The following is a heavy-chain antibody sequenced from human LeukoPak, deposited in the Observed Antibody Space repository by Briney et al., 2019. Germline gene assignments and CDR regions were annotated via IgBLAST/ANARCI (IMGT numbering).Heavy chain of an antibody. D-gene: IGHD3-3*01. CDR2: IYSSGNT. CDR3: ARGPQNYDFWSGYYGYLDY. J-gene: IGHJ4*02. Sequence: SQTLSLTCTVSGASISSYFWSWIRQPAGKGLEWIGRIYSSGNTNYNPSLKSRVTMSVDTSKNQFSLNLNSVTAADTAVYYCARGPQNYDFWSGYYGYLDYWGQGVLVTVSS. CDR1: GASISSYF. V-gene: IGHV4-4*07.